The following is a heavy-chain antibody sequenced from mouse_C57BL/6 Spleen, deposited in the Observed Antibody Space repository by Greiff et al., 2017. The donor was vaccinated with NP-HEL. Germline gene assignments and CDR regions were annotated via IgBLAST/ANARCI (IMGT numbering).Heavy chain of an antibody. Sequence: QVQLQQPGAELVRPGSSVKLSCKASGYTFTSYWMHWVKQRPIQGLEWIGNIDPSDSETHYNQKFKDKATLTVDKSSSTAYLQLSSLTSEDSAVYYCARDWDYDRPWFAYWGQGTLVTVSA. CDR1: GYTFTSYW. CDR2: IDPSDSET. J-gene: IGHJ3*01. D-gene: IGHD2-4*01. V-gene: IGHV1-52*01. CDR3: ARDWDYDRPWFAY.